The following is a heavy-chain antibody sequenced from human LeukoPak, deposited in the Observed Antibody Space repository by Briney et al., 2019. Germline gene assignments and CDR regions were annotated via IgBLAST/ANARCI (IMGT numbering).Heavy chain of an antibody. CDR3: ARESWGRYFDY. D-gene: IGHD6-13*01. Sequence: PSETLSLTCTVSGGSISSSSYYWGWIRQPPGKGLEWIGSIYYSGSTYYNPSLKSRVTISVDTSKNQFSLKLSSVTAADTAVYYCARESWGRYFDYWGQGTLVTVSS. CDR2: IYYSGST. V-gene: IGHV4-39*02. J-gene: IGHJ4*02. CDR1: GGSISSSSYY.